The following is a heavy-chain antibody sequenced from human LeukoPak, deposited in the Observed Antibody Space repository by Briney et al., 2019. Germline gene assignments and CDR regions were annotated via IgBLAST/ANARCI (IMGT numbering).Heavy chain of an antibody. J-gene: IGHJ4*02. V-gene: IGHV3-30*04. Sequence: GGSLRLSCAASGFTFSSYAMHWVRQAPGKGLEWVAVISYDGSNKYYADSVKGRFTISRDNSKNTLYLQMNNLRAEDTAVYYCARAVDTAMVTKGFDYWGQGTLVTVSS. CDR1: GFTFSSYA. CDR2: ISYDGSNK. D-gene: IGHD5-18*01. CDR3: ARAVDTAMVTKGFDY.